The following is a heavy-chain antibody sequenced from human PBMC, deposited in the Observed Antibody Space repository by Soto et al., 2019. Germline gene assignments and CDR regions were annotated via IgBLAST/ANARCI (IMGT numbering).Heavy chain of an antibody. D-gene: IGHD1-26*01. V-gene: IGHV3-23*01. CDR2: ISGSGGST. CDR3: ANVPVGATGRFDY. CDR1: GFTFSNYA. Sequence: GGSRRLSCAGSGFTFSNYAMSWVRQAPGKGLAWVSAISGSGGSTYYADSVKGRFTISRDNSKNTLYLQMNSLRAEDTALYYCANVPVGATGRFDYWGQGTLVTAYS. J-gene: IGHJ4*02.